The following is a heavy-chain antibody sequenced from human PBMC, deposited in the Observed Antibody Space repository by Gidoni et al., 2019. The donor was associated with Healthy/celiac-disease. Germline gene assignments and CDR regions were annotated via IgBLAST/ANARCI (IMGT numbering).Heavy chain of an antibody. CDR2: IIPFVGTA. CDR3: AREVGEPGY. V-gene: IGHV1-69*01. Sequence: QVQLVQSCAEVKKPVSPLKVSCKASGVTFSSYAISWVRQAPGQGLGWMGGIIPFVGTANYAQKFQGRVTITADESTSTAYMGLSSLRSRDTAVYYCAREVGEPGYWDQGTLVTVSS. J-gene: IGHJ4*02. CDR1: GVTFSSYA.